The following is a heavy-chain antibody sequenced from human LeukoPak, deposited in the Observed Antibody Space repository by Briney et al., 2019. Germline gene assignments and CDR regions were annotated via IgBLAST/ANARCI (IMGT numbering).Heavy chain of an antibody. Sequence: GGSLRLSCAASGFTFSSYGMHWVRQAPGKGLEWVAFIRYDGSNKYYADSVKGRFTISRDNSKNTLYLQMNSLRAEDTAVYYCAKDRRLYGSGTYALDYWGQGTLVTVSS. V-gene: IGHV3-30*02. J-gene: IGHJ4*02. CDR1: GFTFSSYG. CDR3: AKDRRLYGSGTYALDY. CDR2: IRYDGSNK. D-gene: IGHD3-10*01.